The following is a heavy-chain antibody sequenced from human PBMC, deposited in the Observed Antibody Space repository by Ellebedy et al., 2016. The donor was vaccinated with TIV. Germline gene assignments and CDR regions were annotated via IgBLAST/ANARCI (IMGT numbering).Heavy chain of an antibody. J-gene: IGHJ4*02. V-gene: IGHV3-74*01. CDR1: EFIISNYW. CDR2: IDNDGSA. Sequence: GGSLRLSXEASEFIISNYWMHWVRQAPGKGLVWVARIDNDGSAIYADSVKGRFTISRDYARNSVFLQMNNLRPDDTALYYCAIDACLYTGSWFFEIWGQGTPVTVSS. D-gene: IGHD1-1*01. CDR3: AIDACLYTGSWFFEI.